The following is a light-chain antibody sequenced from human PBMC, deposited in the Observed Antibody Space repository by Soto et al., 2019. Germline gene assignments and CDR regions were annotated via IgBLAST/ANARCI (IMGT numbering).Light chain of an antibody. CDR3: AAWDDSLSGLWV. J-gene: IGLJ3*02. CDR2: RNN. Sequence: QSVLTQPPSASGTPGQRVTISCSGSSSNIGSNYVYWYQQLPGTAPKLLIYRNNQRPSGVPDRFSGSKSGTSASLAISGLRSDDEADYYCAAWDDSLSGLWVFGGGTNLTVL. V-gene: IGLV1-47*01. CDR1: SSNIGSNY.